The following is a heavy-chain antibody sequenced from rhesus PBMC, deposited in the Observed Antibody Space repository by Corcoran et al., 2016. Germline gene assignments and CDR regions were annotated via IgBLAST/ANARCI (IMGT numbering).Heavy chain of an antibody. CDR2: ISGSGGST. D-gene: IGHD6-13*01. CDR3: ARESQSIAAGTDY. CDR1: GGSISSNY. Sequence: QLQLQESGPGLVKPSETLSLTCAVSGGSISSNYWSWIRQPPGKGLEWMGRISGSGGSTDSNPSLKSRVTISTDTAKNQFSLKLSSVTAADTAVYYCARESQSIAAGTDYWGQGVLVTVSS. V-gene: IGHV4-173*01. J-gene: IGHJ4*01.